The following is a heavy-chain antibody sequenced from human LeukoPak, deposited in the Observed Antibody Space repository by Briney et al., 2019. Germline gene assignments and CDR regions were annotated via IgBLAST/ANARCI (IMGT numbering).Heavy chain of an antibody. CDR3: ATHLSSSWYWELDY. J-gene: IGHJ4*02. D-gene: IGHD6-13*01. CDR1: GFTFSSYA. Sequence: GGSLRLSCAASGFTFSSYAMSWVRQAPGKGLEWVSAISGSGGSTYYAGSVKGRFTISRDNSKNTLYLQMNSLRAEDTAVYYCATHLSSSWYWELDYWGQGTLVTVSS. V-gene: IGHV3-23*01. CDR2: ISGSGGST.